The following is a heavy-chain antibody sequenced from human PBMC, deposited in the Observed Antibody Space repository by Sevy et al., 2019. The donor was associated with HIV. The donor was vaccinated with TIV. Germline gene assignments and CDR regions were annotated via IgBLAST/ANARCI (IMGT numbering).Heavy chain of an antibody. CDR2: ISSDGDST. J-gene: IGHJ6*02. Sequence: GGSLRLSCSGSGFSFSNSAMNWVRQTPGKGLKYVSAISSDGDSTYYTDSVRGRFTISRDNSKNTLYLKMSSLRVEDTAVYYCVKDPDYNFWRGDYGMDVWGQGTTVTVSS. V-gene: IGHV3-64D*06. D-gene: IGHD3-3*01. CDR3: VKDPDYNFWRGDYGMDV. CDR1: GFSFSNSA.